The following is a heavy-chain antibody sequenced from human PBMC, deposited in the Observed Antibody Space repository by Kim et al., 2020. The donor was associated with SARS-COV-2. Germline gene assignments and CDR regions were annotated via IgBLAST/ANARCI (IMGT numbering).Heavy chain of an antibody. D-gene: IGHD3-16*01. Sequence: SGPTLVNATQTLTLTCTFSGFSLSTSAVGVGWIRQPPGKALEWLALIYWDDDKRYNPSLKTRLTITKDTSKNQVLLRMTNIDPVDTATYYCAHTASDVSYVYKANWFDPWGQGTLVTVSS. CDR3: AHTASDVSYVYKANWFDP. CDR1: GFSLSTSAVG. V-gene: IGHV2-5*02. J-gene: IGHJ5*02. CDR2: IYWDDDK.